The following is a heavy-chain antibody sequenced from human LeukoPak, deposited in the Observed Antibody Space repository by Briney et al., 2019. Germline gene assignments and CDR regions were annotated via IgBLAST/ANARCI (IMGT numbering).Heavy chain of an antibody. V-gene: IGHV1-18*01. CDR3: ARDTYNSGLCSDY. CDR2: ISTYNGNT. D-gene: IGHD6-19*01. CDR1: GYTFTSYG. J-gene: IGHJ4*02. Sequence: ASVKVSCETSGYTFTSYGISWVRQAPGHGLEWMGWISTYNGNTNYAQNLQGRIIMTTDTSTSTAYMELRSLRSDDTAVYYCARDTYNSGLCSDYWGQGTLVTVSS.